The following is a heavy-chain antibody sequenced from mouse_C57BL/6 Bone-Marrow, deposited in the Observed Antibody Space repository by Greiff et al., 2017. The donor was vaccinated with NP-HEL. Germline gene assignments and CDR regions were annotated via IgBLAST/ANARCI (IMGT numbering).Heavy chain of an antibody. D-gene: IGHD1-1*01. V-gene: IGHV5-12*01. J-gene: IGHJ4*01. Sequence: EVMLVESGGGLVQPGGSLKLSCAASGFTFSDYYMYWVRQTPEKRLEWVAYISNGGGSTYYPDTVKGRFTISRDNAKNPLYLQMSRLKSEDTAMYYCARLTTTVVAPYAMDYWGQGTSVTVSS. CDR2: ISNGGGST. CDR1: GFTFSDYY. CDR3: ARLTTTVVAPYAMDY.